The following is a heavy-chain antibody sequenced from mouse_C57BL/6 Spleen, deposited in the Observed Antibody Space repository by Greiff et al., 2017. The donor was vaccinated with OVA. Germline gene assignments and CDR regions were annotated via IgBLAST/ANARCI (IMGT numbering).Heavy chain of an antibody. V-gene: IGHV1-26*01. J-gene: IGHJ2*01. Sequence: EVQLQQSGPELVKPGASVKISCKASGYTFTDYYMNWVKQSPGKSLEWIGDINPNNGGTSYNQKFKGKATLTVDKSSSTAYMELRSLTAEDSAVYYCAREGLGDYWGQGTTLTVSS. CDR2: INPNNGGT. D-gene: IGHD4-1*01. CDR3: AREGLGDY. CDR1: GYTFTDYY.